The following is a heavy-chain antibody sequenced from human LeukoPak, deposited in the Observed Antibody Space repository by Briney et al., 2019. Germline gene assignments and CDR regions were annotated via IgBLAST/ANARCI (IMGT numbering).Heavy chain of an antibody. V-gene: IGHV1-69*04. J-gene: IGHJ4*02. D-gene: IGHD2-21*02. CDR1: GGTFSSYA. CDR2: IIPIFGIA. CDR3: ARDWGGSVLAYCGGGCSPVLSY. Sequence: SVKVSCKASGGTFSSYAISWVRQAPGQGLEWMGRIIPIFGIANYAQKFQGRVTITADKSTSTAYMELSSLRSEDTAVYYCARDWGGSVLAYCGGGCSPVLSYWGQGTLVTVSS.